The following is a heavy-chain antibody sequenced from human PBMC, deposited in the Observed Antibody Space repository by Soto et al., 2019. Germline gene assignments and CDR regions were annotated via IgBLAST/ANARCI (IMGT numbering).Heavy chain of an antibody. Sequence: EASVKVSCKASGYTFTGYYMHWVRQAPGQGLEWMGWINPNSGGTNYAQKFQGWVTMTRDTSISTAYMELSRLRSDDTAVYYCARAGWELLREGLDPWGQGTLVTVSS. D-gene: IGHD1-26*01. CDR2: INPNSGGT. CDR3: ARAGWELLREGLDP. V-gene: IGHV1-2*04. J-gene: IGHJ5*02. CDR1: GYTFTGYY.